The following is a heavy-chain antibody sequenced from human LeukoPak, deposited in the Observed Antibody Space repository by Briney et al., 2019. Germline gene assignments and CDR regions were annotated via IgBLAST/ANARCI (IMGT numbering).Heavy chain of an antibody. CDR2: INHSGST. V-gene: IGHV4-34*01. J-gene: IGHJ4*02. Sequence: PSETLSLTRAVYGGSFSGYYWSWIRQPPGKGLEWIGEINHSGSTNYNPSLKSRVTISVDTSKNQFSLKLSSVTAADTAVYYCARAVGFNCSSTSCALVGGTYYFDYWGQGTLVTVSS. D-gene: IGHD2-2*01. CDR1: GGSFSGYY. CDR3: ARAVGFNCSSTSCALVGGTYYFDY.